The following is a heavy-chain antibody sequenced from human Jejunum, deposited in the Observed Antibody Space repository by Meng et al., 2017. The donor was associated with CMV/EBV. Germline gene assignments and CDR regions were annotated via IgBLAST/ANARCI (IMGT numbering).Heavy chain of an antibody. J-gene: IGHJ5*02. D-gene: IGHD3-16*01. V-gene: IGHV3-66*02. CDR3: VRGGLKGFDP. Sequence: SCVASGLTVESNYMSWGRQDTGKGLEWRSVIYSAGNAHYADSEKGRFTIARDTSKNTVYLQLNRLRPEDTAVYYCVRGGLKGFDPWGQGTLVTVSS. CDR1: GLTVESNY. CDR2: IYSAGNA.